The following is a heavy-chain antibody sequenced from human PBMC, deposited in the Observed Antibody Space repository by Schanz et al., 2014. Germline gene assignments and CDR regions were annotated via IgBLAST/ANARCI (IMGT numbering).Heavy chain of an antibody. V-gene: IGHV1-69*04. Sequence: QVQLVQSGAEVKKPGASVKVSCKASGITFSTYVVVCVRQAPGQGLEWMGRIIPSLGLAKYEQKFQDKVTITADTSTTTAYMELSGLRSEDTAVYYCARGGYSSGWYDRDIAHFDYWGQGTLGTVSS. D-gene: IGHD6-19*01. CDR3: ARGGYSSGWYDRDIAHFDY. CDR1: GITFSTYV. CDR2: IIPSLGLA. J-gene: IGHJ4*02.